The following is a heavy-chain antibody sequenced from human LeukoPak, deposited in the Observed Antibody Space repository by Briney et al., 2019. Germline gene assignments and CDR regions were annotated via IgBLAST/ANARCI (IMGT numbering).Heavy chain of an antibody. D-gene: IGHD3-9*01. J-gene: IGHJ6*03. V-gene: IGHV1-18*04. CDR1: GYSFTSFG. Sequence: ALVKVFCKASGYSFTSFGISWVRQAPGQGLEWMGWISAYNANTNYAQKLQGRVTMTTDTSTSTAYMELRSLRSDDTAVYYCASLTSGPGYASNYYYMDVWGKGTTVTVSS. CDR2: ISAYNANT. CDR3: ASLTSGPGYASNYYYMDV.